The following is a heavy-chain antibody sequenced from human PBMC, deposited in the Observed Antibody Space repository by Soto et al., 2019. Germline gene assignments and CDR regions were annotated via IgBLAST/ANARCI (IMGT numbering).Heavy chain of an antibody. V-gene: IGHV1-3*01. CDR3: ARESNHYQDFFQN. CDR2: ISNAGSGNT. J-gene: IGHJ4*02. D-gene: IGHD2-2*01. Sequence: ASVKVSCKTSGYALPSFEVHWIRQAPGQRPELMGGISNAGSGNTKYSQKFQDRPTITGDKRATTVYMALSSLTSEDTATYYGARESNHYQDFFQNWGQGTQVTV. CDR1: GYALPSFE.